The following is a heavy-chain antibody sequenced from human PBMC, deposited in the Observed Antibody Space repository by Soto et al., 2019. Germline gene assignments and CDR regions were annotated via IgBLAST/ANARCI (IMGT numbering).Heavy chain of an antibody. Sequence: QVQLVESGGGVVQPGRSLRLSCAASGFTFSSFAMHWVRQAPGKGLEWVALISYDGSNKYYADSVKGRFTISRDNSNDTLDLQMDSLRAEDTAVYYCAKDRGYSGYDQPFHYWGQGTLVTVSS. CDR1: GFTFSSFA. CDR2: ISYDGSNK. D-gene: IGHD5-12*01. CDR3: AKDRGYSGYDQPFHY. J-gene: IGHJ4*02. V-gene: IGHV3-30*18.